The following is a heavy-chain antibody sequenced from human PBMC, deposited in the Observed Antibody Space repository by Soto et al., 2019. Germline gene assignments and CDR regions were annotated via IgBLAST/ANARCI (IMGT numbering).Heavy chain of an antibody. V-gene: IGHV3-30*03. Sequence: VQLVESGGGVVQPGRSLRLSCAASGFTFSDYAMHWVRQAPGKGLEWVAVVSHDGRNTHYADSVKGRFTISRDSSKNTVYLAMTSLRAEDTAVSYCATGGRQWLVTSDFNYWGQGALVTVYS. CDR3: ATGGRQWLVTSDFNY. CDR1: GFTFSDYA. CDR2: VSHDGRNT. J-gene: IGHJ4*02. D-gene: IGHD6-19*01.